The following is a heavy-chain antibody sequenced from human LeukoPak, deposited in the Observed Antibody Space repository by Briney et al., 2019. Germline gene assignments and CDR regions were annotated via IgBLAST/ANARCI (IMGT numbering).Heavy chain of an antibody. V-gene: IGHV4-4*07. CDR1: GGSICSYY. D-gene: IGHD5-18*01. CDR2: IYTSGST. J-gene: IGHJ4*02. Sequence: SETLSLTCTVSGGSICSYYWSWIRQPAGKGLEWIGRIYTSGSTNYNPSLKSRVTMSVDTSKNQFSLKLSSVTAADTAVYYCARVNVDTAMVTSYFDYWGQGTLVTVSS. CDR3: ARVNVDTAMVTSYFDY.